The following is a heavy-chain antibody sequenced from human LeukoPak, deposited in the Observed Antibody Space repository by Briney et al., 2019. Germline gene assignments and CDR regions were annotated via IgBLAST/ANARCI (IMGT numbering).Heavy chain of an antibody. Sequence: GGSLRLSCAGSEFTFRSYSMHWVRQAPGKGLEWVSSISGSSSDIYYADSVKGRFTISRDNAKNSLYLQMNSLRAEDTAVYYCARARGLLFDYWGQGTLVTVSS. V-gene: IGHV3-21*01. J-gene: IGHJ4*02. CDR3: ARARGLLFDY. D-gene: IGHD1-26*01. CDR2: ISGSSSDI. CDR1: EFTFRSYS.